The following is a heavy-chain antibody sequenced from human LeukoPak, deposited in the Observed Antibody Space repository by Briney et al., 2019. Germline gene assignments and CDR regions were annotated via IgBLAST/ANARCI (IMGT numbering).Heavy chain of an antibody. CDR2: ISAYNGNT. J-gene: IGHJ4*02. Sequence: ASVKVSCKASGYTFTSYGISWVRQAPGQGLEWMGWISAYNGNTNYAQKLQGRVTMTTDTSTSTAYMELRSPRSDDTAVYYCARADIGYCTNGVCYTGEPFDYWGQGTLVTVSS. CDR1: GYTFTSYG. D-gene: IGHD2-8*01. V-gene: IGHV1-18*01. CDR3: ARADIGYCTNGVCYTGEPFDY.